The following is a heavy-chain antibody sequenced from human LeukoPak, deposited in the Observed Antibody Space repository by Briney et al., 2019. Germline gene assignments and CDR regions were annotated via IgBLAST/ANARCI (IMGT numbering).Heavy chain of an antibody. CDR1: GYSISSAYQWG. CDR3: ARHGGISGTYFPPHHYGMDV. CDR2: VFNSGST. J-gene: IGHJ6*02. D-gene: IGHD3-16*01. Sequence: SETLSLTCTVSGYSISSAYQWGWGWIRQPPGRGLEWIGNVFNSGSTSYNPSLKSRLTISVDTSDNQFSVRLSSVTAADSAVYYCARHGGISGTYFPPHHYGMDVWGQGTTVTVSS. V-gene: IGHV4-38-2*02.